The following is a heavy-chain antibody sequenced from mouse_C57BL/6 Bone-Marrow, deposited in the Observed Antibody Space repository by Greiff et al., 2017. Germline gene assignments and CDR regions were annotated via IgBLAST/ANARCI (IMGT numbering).Heavy chain of an antibody. Sequence: EVQLQQSGTVLARPGASVKMSCKTSGYTFTSYWMHWVKQRPGQGLAWIGAIYPGNSDTSYNQKFKGKAKLTAVTSASTAYMELSSLTNEDSAVYYCTSSYVRPYWGQGTLVTVSA. V-gene: IGHV1-5*01. CDR3: TSSYVRPY. CDR2: IYPGNSDT. J-gene: IGHJ3*01. D-gene: IGHD1-1*01. CDR1: GYTFTSYW.